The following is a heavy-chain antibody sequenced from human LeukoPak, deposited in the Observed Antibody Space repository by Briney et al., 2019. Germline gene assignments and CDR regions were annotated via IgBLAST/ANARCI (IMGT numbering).Heavy chain of an antibody. V-gene: IGHV3-21*01. CDR1: GFTFSSYS. J-gene: IGHJ4*02. D-gene: IGHD3-3*01. CDR2: ISSSSSYI. CDR3: ARALHYDFWSGYYPLDY. Sequence: GGSLRLSCAASGFTFSSYSMNWVRQAPGKGLEWVSSISSSSSYIYYADSVKGRFTISRDNAKNSLYLQMNSLRAEDTAVYYCARALHYDFWSGYYPLDYWGQGTLVTVSS.